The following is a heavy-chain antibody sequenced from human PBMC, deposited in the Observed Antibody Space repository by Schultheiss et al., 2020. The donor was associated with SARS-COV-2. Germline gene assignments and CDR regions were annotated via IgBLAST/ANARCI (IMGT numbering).Heavy chain of an antibody. V-gene: IGHV3-11*04. D-gene: IGHD1/OR15-1a*01. CDR3: ARVVGYGNNAGAVGYAMDD. J-gene: IGHJ6*02. Sequence: GGSLRLSCAASAFTFSDYYMSWIRQAPGKGLEWVSYISSGGSYIYYADSVKGRFTISRDNAKNSLDLQMSSLRAEDTAVYYCARVVGYGNNAGAVGYAMDDWGQGTTVTVSS. CDR2: ISSGGSYI. CDR1: AFTFSDYY.